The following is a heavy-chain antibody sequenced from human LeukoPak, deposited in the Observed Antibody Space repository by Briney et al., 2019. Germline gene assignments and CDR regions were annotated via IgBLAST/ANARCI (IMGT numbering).Heavy chain of an antibody. V-gene: IGHV1-24*01. D-gene: IGHD3-10*01. CDR1: GYTLIDVS. Sequence: ASVKVSCKVSGYTLIDVSLDWVRQPPGQGLEWMGGFDRVDGEPIDAQKYQGRETMTEDTSTNTAYMELSSLRSEDTAVYYCATGGPFSRSFAYWGQGTLVTVSS. CDR3: ATGGPFSRSFAY. CDR2: FDRVDGEP. J-gene: IGHJ4*02.